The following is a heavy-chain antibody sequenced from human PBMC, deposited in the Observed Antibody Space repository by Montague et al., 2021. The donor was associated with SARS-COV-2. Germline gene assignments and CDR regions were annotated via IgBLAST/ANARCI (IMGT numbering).Heavy chain of an antibody. CDR3: ARGRQHINRVAVVVTGGEYYFDF. Sequence: SETLSLTCDVYDGSFSDYPWSWIRNPPGQGLARNGEVNHCGSTNSNHSPNRRATISVDTSKTQISLTLTSVSAADTAVYYCARGRQHINRVAVVVTGGEYYFDFWGQGTLVAVSS. J-gene: IGHJ4*02. CDR1: DGSFSDYP. CDR2: VNHCGST. D-gene: IGHD3-22*01. V-gene: IGHV4-34*01.